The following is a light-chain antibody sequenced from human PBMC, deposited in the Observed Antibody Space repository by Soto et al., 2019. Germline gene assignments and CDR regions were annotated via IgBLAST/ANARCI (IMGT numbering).Light chain of an antibody. Sequence: DIQLTQSPSFLSASVGDRVTITCRASQDISSLLAWYHQKPGKAPKLLISHAFTLQSGVPSRFSGSVSGTEFTHTITSLQPEDFATYDYQQFNSYPRTFGQGTTVEIK. CDR1: QDISSL. CDR2: HAF. CDR3: QQFNSYPRT. J-gene: IGKJ1*01. V-gene: IGKV1-9*01.